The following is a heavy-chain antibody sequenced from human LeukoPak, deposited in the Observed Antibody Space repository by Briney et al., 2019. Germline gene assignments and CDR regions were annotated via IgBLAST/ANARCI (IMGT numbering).Heavy chain of an antibody. D-gene: IGHD2/OR15-2a*01. CDR3: ARERTTIVSGTTIGAY. CDR2: ITGSGDTI. CDR1: GFTFDDYA. Sequence: GGSLRLSCAASGFTFDDYAMHWVRQAPGKGLEWISYITGSGDTIYYADSVKGRFTISRDNAKNSLFLQMNILTADDTAVYYCARERTTIVSGTTIGAYWGQGTLVTVSS. J-gene: IGHJ4*02. V-gene: IGHV3-48*03.